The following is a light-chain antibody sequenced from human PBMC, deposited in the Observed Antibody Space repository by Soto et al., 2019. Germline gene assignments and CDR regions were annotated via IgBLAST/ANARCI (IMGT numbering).Light chain of an antibody. CDR2: GAS. V-gene: IGKV3-20*01. CDR3: QQYSSSGT. J-gene: IGKJ1*01. Sequence: EIVLTQSPATLSLNPGERATLSCRASQSVSNNYLAWYQQQPGQAPRLLIYGASNRASGIPDRCSGSGSGTDFTLTISRLEAEDFAVYYCQQYSSSGTFGQRTKVEI. CDR1: QSVSNNY.